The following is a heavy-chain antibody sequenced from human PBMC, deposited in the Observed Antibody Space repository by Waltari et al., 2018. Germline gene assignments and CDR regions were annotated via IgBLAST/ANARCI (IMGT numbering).Heavy chain of an antibody. J-gene: IGHJ6*02. D-gene: IGHD3-3*01. CDR3: ARGITICGRGAMDV. V-gene: IGHV1-3*01. CDR2: INAGNGNT. CDR1: GYTFTSYA. Sequence: QVQLVQSGAEVKKPGASVKVSCKASGYTFTSYAMHWVRQAPGQRLEWMGWINAGNGNTKYSQKFQGRVTITRDTSASTAYMELSRLRSEDTAVYYCARGITICGRGAMDVWGQGTTVTVSS.